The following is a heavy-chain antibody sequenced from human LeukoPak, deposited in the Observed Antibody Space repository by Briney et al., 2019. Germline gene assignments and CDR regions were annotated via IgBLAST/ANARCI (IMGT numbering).Heavy chain of an antibody. V-gene: IGHV3-21*01. CDR1: GITLSSYS. Sequence: GGSLRLSCAASGITLSSYSMNWVRQAPGKGLEWVSSISSSSSYIYYADSVKGRFTISRDNAKNSLYLQMNSLRADDTAVYYCARDAFRGDFDYWGQGTLVTVSS. D-gene: IGHD2/OR15-2a*01. CDR2: ISSSSSYI. CDR3: ARDAFRGDFDY. J-gene: IGHJ4*02.